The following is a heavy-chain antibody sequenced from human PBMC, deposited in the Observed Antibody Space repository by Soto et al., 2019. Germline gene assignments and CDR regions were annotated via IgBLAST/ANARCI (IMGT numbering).Heavy chain of an antibody. CDR2: VYYRGRS. CDR3: VSQRTTVPSQAYVDY. V-gene: IGHV4-39*01. D-gene: IGHD4-17*01. J-gene: IGHJ4*02. Sequence: SETLSLTCTVSGGSVTNSSYYWGWIRQSPGKGLEWIGSVYYRGRSYSKSSVKSRVTISVDTSKNRFSLSLNSVTASDTAVYFCVSQRTTVPSQAYVDYWGPGALVTVSS. CDR1: GGSVTNSSYY.